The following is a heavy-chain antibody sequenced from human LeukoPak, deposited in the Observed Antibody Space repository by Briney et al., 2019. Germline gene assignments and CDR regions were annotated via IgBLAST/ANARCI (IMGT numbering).Heavy chain of an antibody. D-gene: IGHD6-25*01. J-gene: IGHJ4*02. CDR2: IYYSGNT. Sequence: SETLSLTCTVSGGSISSYYWSWIRQPPGKGLEWIGYIYYSGNTNYNPSLKSRVTISIDTSKNQFSLQLNSVTAADTAVYYCARHGGAAAFDYWGQGTLVTVSS. CDR3: ARHGGAAAFDY. CDR1: GGSISSYY. V-gene: IGHV4-59*08.